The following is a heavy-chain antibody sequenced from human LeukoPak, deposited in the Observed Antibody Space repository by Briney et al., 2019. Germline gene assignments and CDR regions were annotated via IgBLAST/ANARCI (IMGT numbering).Heavy chain of an antibody. Sequence: SETLSLTCTVSGGTISSYYWNWIRQPPGKGLEWIGYIHSSGSTNYNPSLKSRVTISVDTSKNQFSLKLSSVTAADTAVYYCARCYSSGWAFDYWGQGTLVTVSS. CDR2: IHSSGST. CDR1: GGTISSYY. CDR3: ARCYSSGWAFDY. J-gene: IGHJ4*02. D-gene: IGHD6-19*01. V-gene: IGHV4-59*08.